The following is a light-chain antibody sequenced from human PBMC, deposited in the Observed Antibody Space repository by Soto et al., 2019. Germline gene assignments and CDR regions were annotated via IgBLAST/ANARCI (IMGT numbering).Light chain of an antibody. Sequence: QSVLTQPPSASGPPGQRVTISCSGSSSTIGSNTVTWYQQLPGTAPRVLIHSNDQRPSGVPDRFSGSKSGTSASLAISGLHSEDEADYYCALYVGSGTVVFGGGTQLTVL. V-gene: IGLV1-44*01. CDR2: SND. CDR1: SSTIGSNT. J-gene: IGLJ2*01. CDR3: ALYVGSGTVV.